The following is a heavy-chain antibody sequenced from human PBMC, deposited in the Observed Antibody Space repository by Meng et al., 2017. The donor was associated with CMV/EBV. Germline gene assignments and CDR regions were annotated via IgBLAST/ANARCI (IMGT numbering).Heavy chain of an antibody. CDR2: ISYDGSNK. J-gene: IGHJ4*02. V-gene: IGHV3-30*04. CDR1: GFTFSSYD. D-gene: IGHD3-10*01. Sequence: SGFTFSSYDMHWVRQAPGKGLEWVAVISYDGSNKYYADSVKGRFTISRDNSKNTLYLQMNSLRAEDTAVYYCARDFETTMVRGVIGYWGQGTLVAVSS. CDR3: ARDFETTMVRGVIGY.